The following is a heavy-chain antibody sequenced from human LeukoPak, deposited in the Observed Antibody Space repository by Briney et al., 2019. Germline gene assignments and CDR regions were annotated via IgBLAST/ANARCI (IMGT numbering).Heavy chain of an antibody. J-gene: IGHJ4*02. CDR3: ARHELGFCSGGRCPYWFDF. Sequence: SETLSLTCTVSGGSISSYYWSWVRQPPGKGLEWIGYIFYSGITNYNPSLKSRVTISIDTSKNQFSLKLSSVTAADTAVYYCARHELGFCSGGRCPYWFDFWGRGTLVTVSS. CDR2: IFYSGIT. V-gene: IGHV4-59*08. D-gene: IGHD2-15*01. CDR1: GGSISSYY.